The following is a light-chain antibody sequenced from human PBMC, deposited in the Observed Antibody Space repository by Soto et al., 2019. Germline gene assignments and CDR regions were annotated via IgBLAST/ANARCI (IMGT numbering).Light chain of an antibody. Sequence: EVLLTQSPATLSLSPGERATLSCRASQSISSYLAWYQQRPGQAPRLLIYDASNRASGIPARFSGSGSGTDFTLTISSLEPEDFAVYYCQQRSNWPPFTFGPGTKVHIK. J-gene: IGKJ3*01. CDR2: DAS. CDR3: QQRSNWPPFT. V-gene: IGKV3-11*01. CDR1: QSISSY.